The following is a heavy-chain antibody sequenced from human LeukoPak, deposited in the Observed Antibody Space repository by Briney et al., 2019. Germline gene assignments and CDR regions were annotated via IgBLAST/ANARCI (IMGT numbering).Heavy chain of an antibody. D-gene: IGHD3-22*01. J-gene: IGHJ3*02. Sequence: SQTLSLTCTVSGGSISSGGYYWSWIRQHPGKGLEWIGYIYYSGSTYYNPSLKSRVTISVDTSKNQLSLKLSSVTAADTAVYYCASRYYDSSGYNRGDAFDIWGQGTMVTVSS. CDR2: IYYSGST. CDR1: GGSISSGGYY. CDR3: ASRYYDSSGYNRGDAFDI. V-gene: IGHV4-31*03.